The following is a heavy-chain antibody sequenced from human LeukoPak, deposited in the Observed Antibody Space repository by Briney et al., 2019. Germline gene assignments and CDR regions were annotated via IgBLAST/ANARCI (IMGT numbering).Heavy chain of an antibody. CDR3: ARGPVIVVVPAARGYYFDY. Sequence: ASVKVSCKASGYTFTSYDINWERQATGQGLEWMGWMNPNSGNTGYAQKFQGRVTMTRNTSISTAYMELSSLRSEDTAVYYCARGPVIVVVPAARGYYFDYWGQGTLVTVSS. D-gene: IGHD2-2*01. CDR2: MNPNSGNT. V-gene: IGHV1-8*01. J-gene: IGHJ4*02. CDR1: GYTFTSYD.